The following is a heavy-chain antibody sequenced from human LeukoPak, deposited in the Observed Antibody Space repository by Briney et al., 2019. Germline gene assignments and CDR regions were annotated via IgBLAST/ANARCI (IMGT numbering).Heavy chain of an antibody. D-gene: IGHD1-26*01. CDR1: GGSFSGYY. CDR2: INHSGST. CDR3: ARQAKYKVGVTGWYLDP. Sequence: SETLSLTCAVYGGSFSGYYWSWIRQPPGKGLEWIGEINHSGSTNYNPSLRSRVAISVDTSKNQFSLQLSTVTAADTAVYYCARQAKYKVGVTGWYLDPGGRGMLVTVSS. J-gene: IGHJ2*01. V-gene: IGHV4-34*01.